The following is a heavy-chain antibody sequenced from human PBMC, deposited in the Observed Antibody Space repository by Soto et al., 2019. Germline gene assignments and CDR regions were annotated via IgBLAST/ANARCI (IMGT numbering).Heavy chain of an antibody. CDR1: GFTFSNYV. V-gene: IGHV3-23*01. D-gene: IGHD3-10*01. CDR2: VSGGDGSG. J-gene: IGHJ4*02. CDR3: AKDLQVYHGYFDS. Sequence: GGSLRLSCAASGFTFSNYVMSWVRQAPGKGLEWVSTVSGGDGSGYYADSVKGRFTVSRDNSKNTLYLQLTSLTPEDTAVYYCAKDLQVYHGYFDSWGQGTLVTISS.